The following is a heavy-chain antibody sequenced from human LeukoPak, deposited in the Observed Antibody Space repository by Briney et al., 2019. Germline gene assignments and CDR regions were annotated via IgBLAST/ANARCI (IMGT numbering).Heavy chain of an antibody. CDR3: AIVGCSGSDYLTDY. D-gene: IGHD5-12*01. CDR1: GGSISRSRCY. V-gene: IGHV4-39*01. Sequence: PSETLSLTCSVSGGSISRSRCYWGWSRQPPGKGLEWIGTIYNNGDTYYNPSLKSRLTISVDTSKNQFSLELTSVTAADTAVYYCAIVGCSGSDYLTDYWGQGTLVTVSS. J-gene: IGHJ4*02. CDR2: IYNNGDT.